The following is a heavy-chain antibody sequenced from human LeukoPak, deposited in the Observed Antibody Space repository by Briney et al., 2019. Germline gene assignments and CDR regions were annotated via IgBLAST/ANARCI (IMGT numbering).Heavy chain of an antibody. V-gene: IGHV1-8*01. CDR3: AKGLSSGWYSDY. CDR2: MNPNSGNT. J-gene: IGHJ4*02. D-gene: IGHD6-19*01. CDR1: GYTFTSYD. Sequence: GASVKVSCKASGYTFTSYDINWVRQATGQGLEWMGWMNPNSGNTGYAQKFQGRVTMTRNTSISTAYMELSSLRSEDTAVYYCAKGLSSGWYSDYWGQGTLVTVSS.